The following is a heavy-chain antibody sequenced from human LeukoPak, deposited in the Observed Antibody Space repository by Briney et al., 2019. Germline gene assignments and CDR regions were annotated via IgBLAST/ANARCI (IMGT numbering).Heavy chain of an antibody. V-gene: IGHV4-4*07. CDR2: IHSSGGT. CDR3: AKEGLSTMNCDP. J-gene: IGHJ5*02. D-gene: IGHD1-1*01. Sequence: SETLSLTCTVSGDSITNYYWGWTRQPAGKGLEWIGRIHSSGGTNNHPSLESRLTMSVDTSKNQFSLELTSVTAADTAIYFCAKEGLSTMNCDPWGQGALVTVSS. CDR1: GDSITNYY.